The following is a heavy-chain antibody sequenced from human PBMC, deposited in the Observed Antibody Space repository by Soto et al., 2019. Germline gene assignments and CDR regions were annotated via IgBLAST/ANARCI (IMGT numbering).Heavy chain of an antibody. CDR3: ARMSATGTRWFDP. J-gene: IGHJ5*02. D-gene: IGHD6-13*01. CDR1: GGSFSSGAYH. CDR2: ISYRGNT. V-gene: IGHV4-31*03. Sequence: SETLSLTCTVSGGSFSSGAYHWSWIRQYPGKGLEWIGSISYRGNTYYNPSLKSRLSMSVDTSKNQFSLNLTSVTAADTAVYFCARMSATGTRWFDPWGRGTQVTVSS.